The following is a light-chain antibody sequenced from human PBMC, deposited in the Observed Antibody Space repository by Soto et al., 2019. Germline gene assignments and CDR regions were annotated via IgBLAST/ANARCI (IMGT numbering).Light chain of an antibody. CDR3: QQYNNWHPMYT. CDR2: GAS. CDR1: QSVSSS. J-gene: IGKJ2*01. Sequence: EIVMRQSPATLYVSPGERATLSCRASQSVSSSLAWYQQKRGQAPRLLIYGASTRATGIPARFSGSGSGTEFTLTISTLQSEDFAVYYCQQYNNWHPMYTFGQGTKVDIK. V-gene: IGKV3-15*01.